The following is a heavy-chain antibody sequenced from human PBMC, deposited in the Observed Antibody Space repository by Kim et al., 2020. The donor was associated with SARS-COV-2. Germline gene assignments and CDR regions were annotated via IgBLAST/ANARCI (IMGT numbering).Heavy chain of an antibody. CDR1: GFTFSSYW. J-gene: IGHJ6*04. Sequence: GGSLRLSCAASGFTFSSYWMHWVRQAPGKGLVWVSRINSDGSSTSYADSVKGRFTISRDNAKNTLYLQMNSLRAEDTAVYYCARGGFLGYDWGDYYYYGMDVWGKGTTVTVSS. CDR2: INSDGSST. D-gene: IGHD5-12*01. CDR3: ARGGFLGYDWGDYYYYGMDV. V-gene: IGHV3-74*01.